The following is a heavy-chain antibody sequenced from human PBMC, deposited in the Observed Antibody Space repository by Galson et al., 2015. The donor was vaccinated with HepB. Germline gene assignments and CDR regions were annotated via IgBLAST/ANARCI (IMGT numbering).Heavy chain of an antibody. D-gene: IGHD3-10*01. Sequence: SVKVSCKASGYTFTSYAMNWVRQAPGQGLEWMGWINTNTGNPTYAQGFTRRFVFSLDTSVSTAYLQISSLKAEDTAVYDCASVWFGELLGNWGQGTLVTVSS. J-gene: IGHJ4*02. V-gene: IGHV7-4-1*02. CDR2: INTNTGNP. CDR3: ASVWFGELLGN. CDR1: GYTFTSYA.